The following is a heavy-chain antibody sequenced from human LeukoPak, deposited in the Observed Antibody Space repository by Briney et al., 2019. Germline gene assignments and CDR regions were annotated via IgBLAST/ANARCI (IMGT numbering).Heavy chain of an antibody. J-gene: IGHJ4*02. CDR2: INHSGST. V-gene: IGHV4-34*01. D-gene: IGHD2-21*02. CDR1: GGSFSGYY. CDR3: ARAPSRPWPCGGDCYSGYFDY. Sequence: SETLSLTCAVYGGSFSGYYWSWIRQPPGKGLEWIGEINHSGSTNYNPSLKSRVTISVDTSKNQFSLKLSSVTAADTAVYYCARAPSRPWPCGGDCYSGYFDYWGQGTLVTVSS.